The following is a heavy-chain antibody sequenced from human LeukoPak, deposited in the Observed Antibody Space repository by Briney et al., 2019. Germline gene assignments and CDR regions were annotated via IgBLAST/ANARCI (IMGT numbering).Heavy chain of an antibody. D-gene: IGHD4-17*01. Sequence: PSETLSLTCTVSGGSISTYYWSWIRQPAGKGLEWIGRIFTSGSTNYNPSLKSRVTISVDTSKNQFSLKLSSVTAADTAVYYCARHRDYGEGIFDYWGQGTLVTVSS. CDR2: IFTSGST. J-gene: IGHJ4*02. V-gene: IGHV4-4*07. CDR3: ARHRDYGEGIFDY. CDR1: GGSISTYY.